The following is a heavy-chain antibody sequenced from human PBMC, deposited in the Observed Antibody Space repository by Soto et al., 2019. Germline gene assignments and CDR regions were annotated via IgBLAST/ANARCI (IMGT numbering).Heavy chain of an antibody. D-gene: IGHD3-22*01. V-gene: IGHV4-31*03. CDR1: GGSISSGGYY. J-gene: IGHJ4*02. Sequence: PSETLSLTCTVSGGSISSGGYYWSWIRQHPGKGLEWIGYIYYSGSTYYNPSLKSRVTISVDTSKNQFSLKLSSVTDADTAVYYCARYIYYDSNLIYYFDYWGQGTLVTVSS. CDR2: IYYSGST. CDR3: ARYIYYDSNLIYYFDY.